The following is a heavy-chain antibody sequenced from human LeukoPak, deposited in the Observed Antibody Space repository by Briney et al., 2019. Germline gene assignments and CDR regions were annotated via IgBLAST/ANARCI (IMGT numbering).Heavy chain of an antibody. V-gene: IGHV4-34*01. D-gene: IGHD1-26*01. CDR3: ARSTRGRYANWYDP. CDR1: GGSFSGYY. Sequence: ASETLSLTCAVYGGSFSGYYWSWIRQPPGKGLEWIGEINHSGSTNYNPSLKSRVTISVDTSKNQFSLKLSSVTAADTAVYYCARSTRGRYANWYDPWGQGILVTVSS. J-gene: IGHJ5*02. CDR2: INHSGST.